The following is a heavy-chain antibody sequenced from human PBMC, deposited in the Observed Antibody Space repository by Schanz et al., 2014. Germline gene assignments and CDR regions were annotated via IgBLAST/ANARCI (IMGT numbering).Heavy chain of an antibody. V-gene: IGHV1-69*04. CDR3: AREVGLDDRGWFDP. Sequence: QVQLVQSGAEVKKPGASVKVSCKASGGTFSSDTFSWVRQAPGQGLEWMGRIVPIAGITNYAQRCQGRVTITADKSSDTAYMELSSLRSEDTAVYYCAREVGLDDRGWFDPWGQGTLVTVSS. CDR1: GGTFSSDT. J-gene: IGHJ5*02. CDR2: IVPIAGIT. D-gene: IGHD3-22*01.